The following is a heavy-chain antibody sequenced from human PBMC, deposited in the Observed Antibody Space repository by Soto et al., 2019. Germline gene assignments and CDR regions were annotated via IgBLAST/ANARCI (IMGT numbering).Heavy chain of an antibody. CDR1: GGSMIKFY. J-gene: IGHJ5*02. Sequence: PSGTLSLTGSVSGGSMIKFYWSWIRKTAGKGLEWMGRVYATGTSDYNPSLRSRIAMSVDISKKTFSLRLRSVTAADTGVYYCVRDGSKTLRDCFDPWGQGILVTVSS. V-gene: IGHV4-4*07. CDR3: VRDGSKTLRDCFDP. D-gene: IGHD4-17*01. CDR2: VYATGTS.